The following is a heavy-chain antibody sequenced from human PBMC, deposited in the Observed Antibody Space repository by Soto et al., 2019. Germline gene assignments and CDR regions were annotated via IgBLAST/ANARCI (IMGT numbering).Heavy chain of an antibody. J-gene: IGHJ2*01. V-gene: IGHV4-39*01. D-gene: IGHD1-26*01. CDR3: ASLWWEPQPIAHWYFDL. Sequence: QLQLQESGPGLVKPSETLSLTCTVSGGSISSSSYYWGWIRQPPGKGLEWIGSIYYSGSTYYNPSLKSRVTISVDTSKNQFSLKLSSVTAADTAVYYCASLWWEPQPIAHWYFDLWGRGTLVTVSS. CDR2: IYYSGST. CDR1: GGSISSSSYY.